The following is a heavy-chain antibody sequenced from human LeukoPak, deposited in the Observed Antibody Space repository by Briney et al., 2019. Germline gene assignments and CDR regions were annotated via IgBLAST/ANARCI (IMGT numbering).Heavy chain of an antibody. V-gene: IGHV3-66*01. CDR1: GFTVSSNY. CDR2: IYSGGST. D-gene: IGHD5-18*01. J-gene: IGHJ6*03. Sequence: GGSLRLTCAASGFTVSSNYMSWVRQAPGKGLEWVSLIYSGGSTYYADSVKGRFTISRDNSKNTLYLQMNTLRAEDTAVYYCARTISGYNYGYYYYMDVWGKGTTVTISS. CDR3: ARTISGYNYGYYYYMDV.